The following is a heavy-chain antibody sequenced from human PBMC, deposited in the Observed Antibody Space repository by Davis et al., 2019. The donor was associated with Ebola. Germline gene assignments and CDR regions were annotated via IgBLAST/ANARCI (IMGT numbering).Heavy chain of an antibody. D-gene: IGHD6-19*01. V-gene: IGHV3-33*03. J-gene: IGHJ4*02. CDR2: IWYDGSNK. Sequence: PGGSLRLSCAASGFTFSSYGMHWVRQAPGKGLEWVAVIWYDGSNKYYADSVKGRFTISRDNAKNTLYLQMNSLRAEDTAVYYCADSWLPTSYWGQGTLVTVSS. CDR3: ADSWLPTSY. CDR1: GFTFSSYG.